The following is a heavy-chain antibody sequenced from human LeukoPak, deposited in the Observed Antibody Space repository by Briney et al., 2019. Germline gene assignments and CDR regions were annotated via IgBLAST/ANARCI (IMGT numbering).Heavy chain of an antibody. J-gene: IGHJ3*02. CDR3: ARGGGSYEDDAFDI. CDR1: GGSFSGYY. CDR2: INHSGGT. V-gene: IGHV4-34*01. Sequence: PSETLSLTCAVFGGSFSGYYWTWIRQPPEKGLEWIGEINHSGGTNYNPSLKSRVTISVDTSKNQFSLKLSSVTAADTAVYYCARGGGSYEDDAFDIWGQGTMVTVSS. D-gene: IGHD1-26*01.